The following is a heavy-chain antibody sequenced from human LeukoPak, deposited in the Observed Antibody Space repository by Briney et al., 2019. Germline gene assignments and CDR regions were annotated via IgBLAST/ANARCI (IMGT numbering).Heavy chain of an antibody. CDR1: GFTFSSYA. CDR3: AKGGGWFRYSGSNFDY. J-gene: IGHJ4*02. CDR2: ISFSVNTK. D-gene: IGHD1-26*01. Sequence: GGSLRLSCAASGFTFSSYAMSWVRQAPGKGLEWVSYISFSVNTKYYGDSVKGRFTISRDNAKNSLYLHMDSLRAEDTAVYYCAKGGGWFRYSGSNFDYWGQGTLVTVSS. V-gene: IGHV3-48*04.